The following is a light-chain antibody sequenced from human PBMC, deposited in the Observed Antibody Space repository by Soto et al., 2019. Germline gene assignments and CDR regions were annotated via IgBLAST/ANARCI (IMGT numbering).Light chain of an antibody. Sequence: QSALTQPASVSGSPGQSITISCTGSSSNIGANYDVHWYQQLPGTAPKLLIYANTNRPSGVPGRFSGSKSGTSASLAITGLQAEDEADYYCQSYDSSLSGYVFGTGTKLTVL. CDR3: QSYDSSLSGYV. J-gene: IGLJ1*01. CDR1: SSNIGANYD. CDR2: ANT. V-gene: IGLV1-40*01.